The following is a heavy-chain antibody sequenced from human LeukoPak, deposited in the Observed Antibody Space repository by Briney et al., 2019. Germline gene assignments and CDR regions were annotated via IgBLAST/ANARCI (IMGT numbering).Heavy chain of an antibody. J-gene: IGHJ4*02. CDR1: GYTFTSYA. CDR2: INAGNGNT. V-gene: IGHV1-3*01. Sequence: GASVKVSCKASGYTFTSYAMHWVRQAPGQRLEWMGWINAGNGNTKYSQKFQGRVTITRDTSASTAYMELSSLRSEDTAVYYCASVRLWFGEFARLDYWGQGTLVIVSS. D-gene: IGHD3-10*01. CDR3: ASVRLWFGEFARLDY.